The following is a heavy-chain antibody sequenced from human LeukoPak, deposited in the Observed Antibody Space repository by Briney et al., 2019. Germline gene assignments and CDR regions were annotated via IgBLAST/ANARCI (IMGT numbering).Heavy chain of an antibody. J-gene: IGHJ4*02. CDR2: IYYSGST. D-gene: IGHD1-26*01. Sequence: SETLSLTCTVSGGSISSYYWSWIRQPPGKGLEWIGYIYYSGSTNYNPSLKSRVTMSVDTSKNQFSLKLNSVTAADTAVYARGASGSYHYFDHWGQGTLVAVSS. V-gene: IGHV4-59*12. CDR3: GASGSYHYFDH. CDR1: GGSISSYY.